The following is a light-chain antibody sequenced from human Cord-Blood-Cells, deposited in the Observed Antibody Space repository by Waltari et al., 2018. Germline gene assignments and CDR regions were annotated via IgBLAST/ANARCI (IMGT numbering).Light chain of an antibody. CDR1: RSLLHSNGYNY. CDR3: MQALQTPPWT. J-gene: IGKJ1*01. V-gene: IGKV2-28*01. CDR2: LGS. Sequence: DIGMTQPPLPLPVPPGGPASIPSRPSRSLLHSNGYNYLDWYLQKPGQSPQLLIYLGSNRASGVPDRFSGSGSGTDFTLKISRVEAEDVGVYYCMQALQTPPWTFGQGTKVEIK.